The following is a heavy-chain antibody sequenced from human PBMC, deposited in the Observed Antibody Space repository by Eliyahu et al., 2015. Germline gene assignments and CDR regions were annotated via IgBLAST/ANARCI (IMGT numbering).Heavy chain of an antibody. CDR1: GFTFDDYA. Sequence: EVQLVESGGVVVQPGGSLRLSCAASGFTFDDYAMHWVRQAPGKGLEWVSLISWDGGSTYYADSVKGRFTISRDNSKNSLYLQMNSLRAEDTALYYCAKDRYDSSGYCLDYWGQGTLVTVSS. CDR3: AKDRYDSSGYCLDY. V-gene: IGHV3-43D*03. CDR2: ISWDGGST. D-gene: IGHD3-22*01. J-gene: IGHJ4*02.